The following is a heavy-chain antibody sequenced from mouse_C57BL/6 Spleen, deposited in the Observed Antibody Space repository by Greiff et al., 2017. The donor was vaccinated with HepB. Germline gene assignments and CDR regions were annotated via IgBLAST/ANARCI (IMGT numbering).Heavy chain of an antibody. CDR2: ISSGSSTI. CDR3: AKIGYSKILYYAMDY. J-gene: IGHJ4*01. V-gene: IGHV5-17*01. CDR1: GFTFSDYG. Sequence: EVKLMESGGGLVKPGGSLKLSCAASGFTFSDYGMHWVRQAPEKGLEWVAYISSGSSTIYYADTVKGRFTISRDNDKNTLFLQMTSLRSEDTAMYYCAKIGYSKILYYAMDYWGQGTSGTVSS. D-gene: IGHD2-5*01.